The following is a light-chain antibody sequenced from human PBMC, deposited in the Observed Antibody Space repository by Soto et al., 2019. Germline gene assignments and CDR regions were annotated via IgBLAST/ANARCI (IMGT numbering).Light chain of an antibody. CDR3: TSYTAKNTLV. V-gene: IGLV2-14*01. CDR2: DVN. J-gene: IGLJ1*01. CDR1: TSHIRDFNS. Sequence: QSALTQPASVSGSPGQSITISCSEPTSHIRDFNSISWYRHHPGKAPRLIVYDVNKRPSGISPRFSGSKSGLTASLTISGLQGEDEADYFCTSYTAKNTLVFGTGTKVTVL.